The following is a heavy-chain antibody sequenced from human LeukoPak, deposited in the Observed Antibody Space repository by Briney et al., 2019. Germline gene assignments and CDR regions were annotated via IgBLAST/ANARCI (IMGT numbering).Heavy chain of an antibody. CDR1: GFTFSTFG. V-gene: IGHV3-30*18. J-gene: IGHJ2*01. CDR3: AKNGNDYGSYWHFDL. CDR2: VSYDGSYE. D-gene: IGHD4-17*01. Sequence: GGSLRLSCAASGFTFSTFGMCWVRQAPGRGLEWLALVSYDGSYEYYGDSVKGRFTVCRDSSTNTLYLQMHRLRTEDTAFYYCAKNGNDYGSYWHFDLWGRGTLVTVSS.